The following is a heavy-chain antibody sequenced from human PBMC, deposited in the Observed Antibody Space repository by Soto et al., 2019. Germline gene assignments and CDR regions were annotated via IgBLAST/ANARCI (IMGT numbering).Heavy chain of an antibody. J-gene: IGHJ6*01. V-gene: IGHV3-30*18. CDR2: ISYDGILK. D-gene: IGHD3-10*01. CDR1: GFTFSAFG. CDR3: AKDFKISGGHYGSLNYYYGMDV. Sequence: ESGGGVVQPGRSLRLSCEASGFTFSAFGMHWVRQAPGKGLEWVAIISYDGILKYYADSVKGRFTISRDTSKSALYLQMNSLRPEDTAVYYCAKDFKISGGHYGSLNYYYGMDVW.